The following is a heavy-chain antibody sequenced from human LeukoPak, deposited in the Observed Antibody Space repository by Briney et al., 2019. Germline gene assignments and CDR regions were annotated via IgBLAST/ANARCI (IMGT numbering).Heavy chain of an antibody. Sequence: PGGSLRLSCAASGFTFSSYAMSWVRQAPGKGLEWVSGIGGSGGRTYYTDSMKGRFTISRDNSKNTVYLQMNSLRAEDTALYYCAKLPETYYYDSSGYSYYFDYWGQGTLVTVSS. D-gene: IGHD3-22*01. CDR3: AKLPETYYYDSSGYSYYFDY. J-gene: IGHJ4*02. V-gene: IGHV3-23*01. CDR1: GFTFSSYA. CDR2: IGGSGGRT.